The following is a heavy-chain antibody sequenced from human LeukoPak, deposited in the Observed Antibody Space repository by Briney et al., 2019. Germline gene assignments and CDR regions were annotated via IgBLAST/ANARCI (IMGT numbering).Heavy chain of an antibody. J-gene: IGHJ3*02. CDR3: ASLDCSSTSCYGDDAFDI. CDR1: GFTFSSYS. Sequence: GGSLRLSCAASGFTFSSYSMNWVRKAPGKGLEWGSSISSSSSYIYYADSVKGRFTISRDNAKNSLYLQMNSLRAEDTAVYYCASLDCSSTSCYGDDAFDIWGQGTVVTVSS. V-gene: IGHV3-21*01. CDR2: ISSSSSYI. D-gene: IGHD2-2*01.